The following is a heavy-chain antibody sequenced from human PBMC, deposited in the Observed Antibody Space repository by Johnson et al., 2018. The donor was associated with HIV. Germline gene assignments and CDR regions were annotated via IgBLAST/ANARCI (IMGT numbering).Heavy chain of an antibody. CDR1: GFAVSTNY. CDR2: INWNGGST. CDR3: ASLVPYYYGRGAFDI. D-gene: IGHD3-10*01. J-gene: IGHJ3*02. Sequence: VQLVESGGALVQPGGSLRLSCAASGFAVSTNYMSWVRQAPGKGLEWVSGINWNGGSTGYADSVKGRFTISRDNAKNSLYLQMNSLRAEDTALYYCASLVPYYYGRGAFDIWGQGTMVTVSS. V-gene: IGHV3-20*04.